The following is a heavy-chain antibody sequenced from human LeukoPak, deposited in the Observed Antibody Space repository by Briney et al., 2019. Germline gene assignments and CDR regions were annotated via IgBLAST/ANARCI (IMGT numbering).Heavy chain of an antibody. D-gene: IGHD6-13*01. J-gene: IGHJ4*02. CDR2: IKQDGSEK. V-gene: IGHV3-7*03. Sequence: GGSLRLSCAASGFTFSSYWMSWVRQAPGKGLEWVANIKQDGSEKYYVDSVKGRFAISRDNAKNSLYLQMNSLRAEDTAVYYCARITYSXXWYGXXYYFDYWGQXTXXXVSS. CDR1: GFTFSSYW. CDR3: ARITYSXXWYGXXYYFDY.